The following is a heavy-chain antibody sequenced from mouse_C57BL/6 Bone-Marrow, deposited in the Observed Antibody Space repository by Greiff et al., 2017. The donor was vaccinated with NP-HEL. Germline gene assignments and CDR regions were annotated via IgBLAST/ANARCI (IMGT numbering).Heavy chain of an antibody. CDR1: GFTFSSYA. J-gene: IGHJ3*01. D-gene: IGHD4-1*01. Sequence: EVMLVESGGGLVEPGGSLKLSCAASGFTFSSYAMSWVRQTPEKRLEWVATISDGGSYTYYPDNVKGRFTISRDNAKNNLYLQMSHLKSEDTAMYYCARDGKGLGAWFAYWGQGTLVTVSA. V-gene: IGHV5-4*01. CDR2: ISDGGSYT. CDR3: ARDGKGLGAWFAY.